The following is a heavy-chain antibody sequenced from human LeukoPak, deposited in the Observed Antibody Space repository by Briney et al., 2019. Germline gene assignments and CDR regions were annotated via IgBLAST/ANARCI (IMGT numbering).Heavy chain of an antibody. J-gene: IGHJ5*02. CDR2: FHYSGST. Sequence: SETLSLTCTVSGGSISSYYWDWIRQPPGEGLEWIGYFHYSGSTNYNPSLKSRVTISVDTSKNQFSLKLSSVTAADTAVYYCARAVGYSYPNWFDLWGQGTLVTVSS. V-gene: IGHV4-59*08. CDR3: ARAVGYSYPNWFDL. D-gene: IGHD5-18*01. CDR1: GGSISSYY.